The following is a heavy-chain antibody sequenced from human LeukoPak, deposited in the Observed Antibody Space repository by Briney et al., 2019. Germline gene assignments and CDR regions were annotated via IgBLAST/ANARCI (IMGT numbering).Heavy chain of an antibody. J-gene: IGHJ4*02. CDR3: AKDWSYGGNSWKYFGS. D-gene: IGHD4-23*01. Sequence: PGGSLRLSCAASGFTFDDYAMHWVRHAPGKGLEWVSGIRWRSDSVDYADSVKGRFTISRDNAKSSLYLQMNSLRADDTALYYCAKDWSYGGNSWKYFGSWGQGILVTVSS. CDR2: IRWRSDSV. CDR1: GFTFDDYA. V-gene: IGHV3-9*01.